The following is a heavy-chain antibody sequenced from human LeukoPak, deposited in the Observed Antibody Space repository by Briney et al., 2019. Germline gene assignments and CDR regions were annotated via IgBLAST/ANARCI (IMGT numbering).Heavy chain of an antibody. CDR1: GYTFTSYG. CDR2: ISAYNGNT. D-gene: IGHD3-22*01. J-gene: IGHJ4*02. V-gene: IGHV1-18*01. Sequence: GASVTVSCKASGYTFTSYGISWVRQAPGQGLEWMGWISAYNGNTNYAQKLQGRVTMTTDTSTSTAYMELRSLRSDDTAVYYCARDSSYDSSGYYSYIDYWGQGTLVTVSS. CDR3: ARDSSYDSSGYYSYIDY.